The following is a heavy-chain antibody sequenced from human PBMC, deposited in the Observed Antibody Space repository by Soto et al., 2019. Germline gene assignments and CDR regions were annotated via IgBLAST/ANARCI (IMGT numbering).Heavy chain of an antibody. CDR2: IWYDGSNK. D-gene: IGHD2-15*01. Sequence: GGSLRLSCAASGFTFSSYGMHWVRQAPGKGLEWVAVIWYDGSNKYYADSVKGRFTISRDNSKNTLYLQMNSLRAEDTAVYYCARDRDGSGGSCYLQYCQHWGQGTLGTVSS. CDR3: ARDRDGSGGSCYLQYCQH. J-gene: IGHJ1*01. CDR1: GFTFSSYG. V-gene: IGHV3-33*01.